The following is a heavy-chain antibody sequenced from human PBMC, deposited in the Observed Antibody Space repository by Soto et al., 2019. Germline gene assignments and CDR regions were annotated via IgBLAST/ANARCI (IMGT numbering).Heavy chain of an antibody. CDR3: ATPYYYNH. V-gene: IGHV3-21*01. CDR1: GFMFSAYT. J-gene: IGHJ4*02. Sequence: GGSLRLSCAASGFMFSAYTMSWVRQAPGKGLEWLSSITSNSDHIDYADSVRGRFTVSRDNARKTLYLQMDSLGAEDTGVYYCATPYYYNHWGPGTLVTVSS. CDR2: ITSNSDHI.